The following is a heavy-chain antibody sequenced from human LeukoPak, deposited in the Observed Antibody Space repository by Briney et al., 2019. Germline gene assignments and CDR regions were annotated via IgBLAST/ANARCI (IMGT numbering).Heavy chain of an antibody. Sequence: GGSLRLSCAASGFTFSSYGMHWVRQAPGKGLEWVAVIWYDGSNKYYADSVKGRFTISRDNSKNMLYLQMNSLRAEDTAVYYCAKPSGEYFDYWGQGTLVTVSS. CDR2: IWYDGSNK. V-gene: IGHV3-33*06. J-gene: IGHJ4*02. CDR1: GFTFSSYG. CDR3: AKPSGEYFDY.